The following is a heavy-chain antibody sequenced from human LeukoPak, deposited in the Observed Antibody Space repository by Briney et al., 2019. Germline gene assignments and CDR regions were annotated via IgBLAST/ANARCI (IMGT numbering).Heavy chain of an antibody. J-gene: IGHJ6*03. D-gene: IGHD3-22*01. CDR1: GGSISSSSYY. Sequence: SETLSLTCTVSGGSISSSSYYWGWIRQPPGTGLEWIGSIYYSGSTYYNPSLKSRVTISVDTSKNQFSLKLSSVTAADTAVYYCARERTMIPYYMDVWGKGTTVTVSS. CDR3: ARERTMIPYYMDV. CDR2: IYYSGST. V-gene: IGHV4-39*07.